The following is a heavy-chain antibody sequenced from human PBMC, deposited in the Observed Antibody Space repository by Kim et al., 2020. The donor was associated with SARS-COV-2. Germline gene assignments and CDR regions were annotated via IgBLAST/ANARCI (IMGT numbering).Heavy chain of an antibody. D-gene: IGHD6-19*01. CDR3: VRYSGWYYFDY. CDR2: TYYRSKLSS. V-gene: IGHV6-1*01. CDR1: GDSLSSNTVA. J-gene: IGHJ4*02. Sequence: QTLSLTCVISGDSLSSNTVAWSWIRQSPSSGLEWLGRTYYRSKLSSDYAVSVKSRIIINADPSKNQFSLHLNSVTPDDTATYYCVRYSGWYYFDYWGQG.